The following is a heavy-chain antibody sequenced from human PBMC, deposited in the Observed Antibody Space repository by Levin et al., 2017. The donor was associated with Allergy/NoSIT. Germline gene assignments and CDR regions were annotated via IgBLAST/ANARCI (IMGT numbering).Heavy chain of an antibody. V-gene: IGHV3-53*01. CDR3: ASRYYYGSGSDY. D-gene: IGHD3-10*01. Sequence: PGGSLRLSCAASGFSVSSYYMSWVRQAPGKGLEWVSVIYSGGSTYYADSVKGRFTISRDNSKNTLYLQMNSLRAEDTAVYYCASRYYYGSGSDYWGQGTLVTVSS. J-gene: IGHJ4*02. CDR1: GFSVSSYY. CDR2: IYSGGST.